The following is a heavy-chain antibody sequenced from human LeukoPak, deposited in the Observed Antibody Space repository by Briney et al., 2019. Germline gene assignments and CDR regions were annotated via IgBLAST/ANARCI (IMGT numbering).Heavy chain of an antibody. Sequence: SVKLSCKASGGTFSSYAISWVRQAPGQGLEWMGGIIPIFGTANYAQKFQGRVTITTDESTSTAYMELSSLRSEDTAVYYCARGFWSGYYTTDYWGQGTLVTVSS. CDR3: ARGFWSGYYTTDY. CDR1: GGTFSSYA. J-gene: IGHJ4*02. CDR2: IIPIFGTA. V-gene: IGHV1-69*05. D-gene: IGHD3-3*01.